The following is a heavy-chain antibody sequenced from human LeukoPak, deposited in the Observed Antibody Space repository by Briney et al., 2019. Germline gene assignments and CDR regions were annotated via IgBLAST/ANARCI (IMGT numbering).Heavy chain of an antibody. CDR2: ISSSGTTI. Sequence: GGSLRLSCAASGFTFRTSGMNWVRQAPGKGLEWVSYISSSGTTISYARSVKGRFTITRDNAQNSLTLHMNTLRADDTAVYYCAKDGGTHFDYWGQGTLVTVSS. J-gene: IGHJ4*02. V-gene: IGHV3-48*01. D-gene: IGHD1-26*01. CDR1: GFTFRTSG. CDR3: AKDGGTHFDY.